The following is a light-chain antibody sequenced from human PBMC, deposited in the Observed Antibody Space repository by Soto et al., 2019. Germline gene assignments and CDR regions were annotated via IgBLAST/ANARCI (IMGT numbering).Light chain of an antibody. V-gene: IGLV2-14*01. Sequence: LTQPASVSGSPGQSITISCTGTSSDVGGYNYVSWYQQYPGKAPKLMIYDVSNRPSGVSNRFSGSKSGNTASLTISGLQAEDEADYYCTSYTTSSTLVFGTGTKLTVL. J-gene: IGLJ1*01. CDR2: DVS. CDR3: TSYTTSSTLV. CDR1: SSDVGGYNY.